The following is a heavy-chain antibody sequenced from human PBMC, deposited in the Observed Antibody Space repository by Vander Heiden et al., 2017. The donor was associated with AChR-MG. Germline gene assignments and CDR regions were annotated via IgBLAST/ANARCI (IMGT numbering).Heavy chain of an antibody. V-gene: IGHV1-69*06. CDR1: GGTFSSYA. Sequence: QVQLVQSGAEVKKPGSSAKVSCKASGGTFSSYAISWVRQAPGQGLEWMGGIIPIFGTANYAQKFQCRVTITADKSTSTAYMELSSLRSEDTAVYYCARPQAHKRVGATAFDYWGQGPLVTVSS. J-gene: IGHJ4*02. CDR3: ARPQAHKRVGATAFDY. CDR2: IIPIFGTA. D-gene: IGHD1-26*01.